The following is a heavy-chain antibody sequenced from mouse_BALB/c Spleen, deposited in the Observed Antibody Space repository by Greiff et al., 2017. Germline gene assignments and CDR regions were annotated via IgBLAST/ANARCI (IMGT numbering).Heavy chain of an antibody. D-gene: IGHD1-1*01. CDR3: ARFGGSRDAMDY. V-gene: IGHV1-63*02. J-gene: IGHJ4*01. CDR2: IYPGGGYT. CDR1: GYTFTNYW. Sequence: VQLQQSGAELVRPGTSVKISCKASGYTFTNYWLGWVKQRPGHGLEWIGDIYPGGGYTNYDEKFKGKATLTADTSSSTAYMQLSSLTSEDSAVYFCARFGGSRDAMDYWGQGTSVTVSS.